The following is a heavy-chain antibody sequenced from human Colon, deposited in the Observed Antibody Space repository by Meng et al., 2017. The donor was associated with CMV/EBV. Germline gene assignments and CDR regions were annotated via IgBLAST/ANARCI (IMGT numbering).Heavy chain of an antibody. J-gene: IGHJ4*02. CDR2: FYHSGII. D-gene: IGHD2-2*01. V-gene: IGHV4-59*01. Sequence: SGSLRLSCTLSGGSLSSFYWSWIRQSPGTGLEWIGHFYHSGIINYNPSLKNRVTISVDMARNQLSLKLTAGTAADTAVYYCARDYALRRFDYWGQGTLVTVSS. CDR1: GGSLSSFY. CDR3: ARDYALRRFDY.